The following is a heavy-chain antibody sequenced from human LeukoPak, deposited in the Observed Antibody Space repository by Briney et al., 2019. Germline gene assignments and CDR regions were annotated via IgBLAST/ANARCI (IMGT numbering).Heavy chain of an antibody. Sequence: SETLSLTCTVSGGSISSSSYYWGWIRQPPGKGLEWIGSIYYSGSTYYKPSLKSRVTISVDTSKNQFSLKLGSVTAADTAVYYCARTTSGNLDGDFQHWGQGTLVTVSS. CDR2: IYYSGST. D-gene: IGHD3-10*01. V-gene: IGHV4-39*01. J-gene: IGHJ1*01. CDR1: GGSISSSSYY. CDR3: ARTTSGNLDGDFQH.